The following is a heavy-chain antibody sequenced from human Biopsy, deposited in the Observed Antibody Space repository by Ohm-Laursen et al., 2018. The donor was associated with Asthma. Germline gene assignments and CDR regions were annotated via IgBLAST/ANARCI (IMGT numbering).Heavy chain of an antibody. Sequence: GTLSLTCGVYGGSISSFYWSWIRPSPEKGLEWMGYVYWTGSTNYNPSLKSRITMSVDTSKNRMFLELTSVTAADTAIYYCVRAVRNEQWLAPFDYWGQGKPVTVSS. CDR1: GGSISSFY. J-gene: IGHJ4*02. D-gene: IGHD6-19*01. CDR2: VYWTGST. CDR3: VRAVRNEQWLAPFDY. V-gene: IGHV4-59*01.